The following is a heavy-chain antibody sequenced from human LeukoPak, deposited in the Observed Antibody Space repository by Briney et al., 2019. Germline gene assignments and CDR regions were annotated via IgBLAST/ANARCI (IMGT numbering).Heavy chain of an antibody. D-gene: IGHD5-18*01. CDR3: ARDRRGYSYGYPAPAGGRYYYYGMDV. V-gene: IGHV4-30-2*01. CDR1: GGSISSGGYS. J-gene: IGHJ6*02. Sequence: SQTLSLTCAVSGGSISSGGYSWSWIRQPPGKGLEWIGYIYHSGSTYYNPSLKSRVTISVDTSKNQFSLKLSSVTAADTAVYYCARDRRGYSYGYPAPAGGRYYYYGMDVWGQGTTVTVSS. CDR2: IYHSGST.